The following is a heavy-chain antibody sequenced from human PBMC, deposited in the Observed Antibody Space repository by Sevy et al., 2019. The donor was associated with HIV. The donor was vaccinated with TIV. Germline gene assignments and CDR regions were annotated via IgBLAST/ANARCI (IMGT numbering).Heavy chain of an antibody. J-gene: IGHJ4*02. V-gene: IGHV3-66*01. CDR1: GFSVNSNY. Sequence: GGSLRLSCAASGFSVNSNYMTWVRQAPGKGLDWISIIYSDGSTKYADALKGRFTISRDNSKNTMYLQMNSLRVEDTTVYSSARGGSIFGLVRHYFDYWGQGTLVTVSS. CDR3: ARGGSIFGLVRHYFDY. D-gene: IGHD3-3*01. CDR2: IYSDGST.